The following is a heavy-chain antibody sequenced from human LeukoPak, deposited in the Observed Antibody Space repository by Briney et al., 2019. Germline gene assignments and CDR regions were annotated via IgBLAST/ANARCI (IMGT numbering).Heavy chain of an antibody. D-gene: IGHD2-2*01. CDR3: ARDSKQIGAFDI. J-gene: IGHJ3*02. CDR2: FDPEDGET. V-gene: IGHV1-24*01. Sequence: GASVKVSCKVPGYTLTELSMHWVRQAPGKGLEWMGGFDPEDGETIYAQKFQGRVTMTEDTSTDTTYMELSSLRSEDTAVYYCARDSKQIGAFDIWGXGTMVTVSS. CDR1: GYTLTELS.